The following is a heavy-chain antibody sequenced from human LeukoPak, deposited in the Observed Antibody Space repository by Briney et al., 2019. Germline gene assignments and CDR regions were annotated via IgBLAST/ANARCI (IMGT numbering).Heavy chain of an antibody. CDR1: GYSISSGYY. V-gene: IGHV4-38-2*01. J-gene: IGHJ3*02. CDR3: ASPWDIVVVPASAGDAFDI. Sequence: PSETLSLACAVSGYSISSGYYWGWIRQPPGKGLEWIGSIYYSGSTYYNPSLKSRVTISVDTSKNQFSLKLSSVTAADTAVYYCASPWDIVVVPASAGDAFDIWGQGTMVTVSS. D-gene: IGHD2-2*01. CDR2: IYYSGST.